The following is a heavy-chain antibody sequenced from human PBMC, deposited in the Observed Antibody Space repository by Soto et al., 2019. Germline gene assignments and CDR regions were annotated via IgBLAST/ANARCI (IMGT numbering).Heavy chain of an antibody. V-gene: IGHV4-4*07. D-gene: IGHD3-9*01. CDR2: IYTSGST. Sequence: SETLSLTCTVSGGSISSYYWSWIRQPAGKGLEWIGRIYTSGSTNYNPSLKSRVTMSVDTSKNQFSLKLSSVTAADTAVYYCASSGRYDILTGVGYYGMDVWGQGTTVTVSS. J-gene: IGHJ6*02. CDR1: GGSISSYY. CDR3: ASSGRYDILTGVGYYGMDV.